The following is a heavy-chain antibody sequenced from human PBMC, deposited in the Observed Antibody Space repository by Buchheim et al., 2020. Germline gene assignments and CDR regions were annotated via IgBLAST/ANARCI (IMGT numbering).Heavy chain of an antibody. CDR1: GFTFRTYN. CDR2: ISSSSTTI. D-gene: IGHD4-17*01. CDR3: ARDDYGDYGRENWLDP. V-gene: IGHV3-48*01. Sequence: EVQLVESGGGLVQPGGSLRLSCAASGFTFRTYNMNWVRQPPGKGLEWLSFISSSSTTIFYADSVKGRFTISRDNAKNSLYLQMNSLRAEDTAVYYCARDDYGDYGRENWLDPWGQGTL. J-gene: IGHJ5*02.